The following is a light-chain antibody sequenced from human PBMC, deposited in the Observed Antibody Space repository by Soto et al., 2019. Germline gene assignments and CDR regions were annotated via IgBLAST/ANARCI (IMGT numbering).Light chain of an antibody. J-gene: IGLJ1*01. CDR2: EVT. Sequence: QSALTQPASVSGSPGQSITSPCTGTSGDVGGYNLVSWYQQHPGKAPKLMIYEVTERPSGVSNRFSGSKSGNTASLTISGLQPDDEADYYCCSYAGNSEVFGTGTKLTVL. CDR3: CSYAGNSEV. V-gene: IGLV2-23*02. CDR1: SGDVGGYNL.